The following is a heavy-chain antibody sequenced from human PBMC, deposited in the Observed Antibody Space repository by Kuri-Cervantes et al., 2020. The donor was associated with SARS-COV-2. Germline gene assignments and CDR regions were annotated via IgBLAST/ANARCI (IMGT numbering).Heavy chain of an antibody. V-gene: IGHV4-39*01. J-gene: IGHJ4*02. D-gene: IGHD3-3*01. CDR1: GGSISSDY. CDR3: AGRSTSITIFGVVNINPFDY. CDR2: IYYSGST. Sequence: SETLSLTCTVSGGSISSDYWSWIRQPPGKGLEWIGSIYYSGSTYYNPSLKSRVTISVDTSKNQFSLKLSSVTAADTAVYYCAGRSTSITIFGVVNINPFDYWGQGTLVTVSS.